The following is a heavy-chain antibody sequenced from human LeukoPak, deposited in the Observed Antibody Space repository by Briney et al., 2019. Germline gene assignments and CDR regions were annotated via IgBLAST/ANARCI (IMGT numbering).Heavy chain of an antibody. CDR2: IYYSGST. J-gene: IGHJ5*02. CDR1: GGSISSGGYY. CDR3: ARVHSSSPPGGGWFDP. Sequence: PSETLSLTCTVSGGSISSGGYYWSWIRQHPGKGLEWIGYIYYSGSTYYNPSLKSRVTISVDTSKNQFSLKLSSVTAADTAVYYCARVHSSSPPGGGWFDPWGQGTLVTVSS. V-gene: IGHV4-31*03. D-gene: IGHD6-6*01.